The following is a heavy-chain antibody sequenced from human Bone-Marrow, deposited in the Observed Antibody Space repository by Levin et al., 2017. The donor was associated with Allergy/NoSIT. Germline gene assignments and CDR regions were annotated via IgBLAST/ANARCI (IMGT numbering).Heavy chain of an antibody. CDR3: AVPLPYCSGTRCDQFDH. D-gene: IGHD2-2*01. V-gene: IGHV1-24*01. CDR1: GYTLADLS. J-gene: IGHJ4*02. CDR2: LDPEEGET. Sequence: ASVKVSCKVSGYTLADLSIHWVRQAPGEGLQWMGGLDPEEGETIYAQKFQDRVTLTEDTSTDTAYMELSSLRSEDTAVYYCAVPLPYCSGTRCDQFDHWGQGTLVTVSS.